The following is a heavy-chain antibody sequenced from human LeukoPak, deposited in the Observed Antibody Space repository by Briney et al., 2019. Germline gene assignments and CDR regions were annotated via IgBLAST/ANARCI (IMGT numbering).Heavy chain of an antibody. Sequence: GGSLRLSCAASGFTFRNYAMSWVRQAPGKRLEWVSAISATGGSTYYVDSVKGRFTISRDNSKNTLYLQMNSLRAEDTAVYYCAKGPRTAPDDAFDIWGQGTMVTVSS. V-gene: IGHV3-23*01. CDR1: GFTFRNYA. CDR2: ISATGGST. CDR3: AKGPRTAPDDAFDI. J-gene: IGHJ3*02. D-gene: IGHD2-21*02.